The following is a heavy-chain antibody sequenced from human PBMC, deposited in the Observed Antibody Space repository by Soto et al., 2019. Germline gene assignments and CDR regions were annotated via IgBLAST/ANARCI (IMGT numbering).Heavy chain of an antibody. J-gene: IGHJ6*02. CDR2: IIPLFSTA. V-gene: IGHV1-69*01. CDR3: AGASVDTAMITLDYFDWHDGMDV. CDR1: GGTFSNYA. D-gene: IGHD5-18*01. Sequence: QVQLVQSGAEVRKPGSSVKVSCKASGGTFSNYALSWVRQAPGQGLEWMGGIIPLFSTANYAQTFQGTATIIADESTSTAYMEMSSLRSEDTAVYDCAGASVDTAMITLDYFDWHDGMDVWGQGTTVTVAS.